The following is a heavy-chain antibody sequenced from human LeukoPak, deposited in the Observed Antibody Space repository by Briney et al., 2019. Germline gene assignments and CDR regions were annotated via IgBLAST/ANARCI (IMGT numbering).Heavy chain of an antibody. CDR2: IYYTGST. Sequence: PSETLSLTCTVSGGSISSYYWSWIRQPPGKGLEWIGYIYYTGSTNYNPSLKSRVTMSVDTSKNQFSLKLSSVTAADTAVYFCARAYFSSSSCYFDYWGQGTLVTVSS. CDR1: GGSISSYY. D-gene: IGHD2-15*01. CDR3: ARAYFSSSSCYFDY. V-gene: IGHV4-59*08. J-gene: IGHJ4*02.